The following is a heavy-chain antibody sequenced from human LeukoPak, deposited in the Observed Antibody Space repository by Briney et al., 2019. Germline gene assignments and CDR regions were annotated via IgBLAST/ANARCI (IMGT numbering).Heavy chain of an antibody. Sequence: PSETLSLTCTVSGGSISSSNWWGWVRQPPGKGLECIGEIHHSGTTNYNPSLKSRVTISVDKSKNEFSLKLNSVTAADTAVYYCARAFLVGYSPEEYFFDYWGQGTLVTVSS. CDR2: IHHSGTT. J-gene: IGHJ4*02. CDR1: GGSISSSNW. V-gene: IGHV4-4*02. CDR3: ARAFLVGYSPEEYFFDY. D-gene: IGHD2-15*01.